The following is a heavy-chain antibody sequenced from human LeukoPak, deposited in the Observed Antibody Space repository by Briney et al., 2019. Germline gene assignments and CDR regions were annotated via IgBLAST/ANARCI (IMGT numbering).Heavy chain of an antibody. CDR2: MNPNSGNT. Sequence: ASVKVSCKASGYTFTSYDINWVRQATGQGLEWMGWMNPNSGNTGYAQKFQGRVTITRNTSISTAYMELGSLRSEDTAVYYCARYSSSSGWFDPWGQGTLVTVSS. CDR1: GYTFTSYD. V-gene: IGHV1-8*03. J-gene: IGHJ5*02. D-gene: IGHD6-6*01. CDR3: ARYSSSSGWFDP.